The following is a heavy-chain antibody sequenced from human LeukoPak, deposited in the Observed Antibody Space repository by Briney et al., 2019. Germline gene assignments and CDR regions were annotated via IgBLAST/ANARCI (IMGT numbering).Heavy chain of an antibody. D-gene: IGHD5-18*01. CDR1: GFTFRTSG. Sequence: GGSLRLSCAASGFTFRTSGMSWVRQAPGKGLEWVSAISGSGVSTYYADSVKGRFTISRDNSKNTLYLQMNSLRAEDAAVYYCAKEYGYTYGEFDYWGQGTLVTVSS. J-gene: IGHJ4*02. CDR3: AKEYGYTYGEFDY. CDR2: ISGSGVST. V-gene: IGHV3-23*01.